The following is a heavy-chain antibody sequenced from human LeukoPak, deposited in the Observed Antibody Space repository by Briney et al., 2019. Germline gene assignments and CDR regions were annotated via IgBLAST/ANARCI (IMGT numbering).Heavy chain of an antibody. J-gene: IGHJ4*02. CDR2: ISSSGGST. V-gene: IGHV3-23*01. CDR3: ARESFVSETFDY. CDR1: GFTFSSYA. D-gene: IGHD5/OR15-5a*01. Sequence: GGSLRLSCAASGFTFSSYAMSWVRQAPGKGLEWVSAISSSGGSTYYADSVKGRFTISRDNSKNTLYLQMNSLRAEDTAVYYCARESFVSETFDYWGQGTLVTVSS.